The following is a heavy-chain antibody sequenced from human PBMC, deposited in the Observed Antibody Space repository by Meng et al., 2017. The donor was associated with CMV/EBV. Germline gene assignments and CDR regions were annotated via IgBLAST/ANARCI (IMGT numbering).Heavy chain of an antibody. CDR1: GGTFSSYT. Sequence: SVKVSCKASGGTFSSYTISWVRQAPGQGLEWMGRIIPILGIANYAQKFQGRVTITADKSTSTAYMELSSLRSEDTAVYYCARSYYDSSGCYAYWGQGTLVTVSS. D-gene: IGHD3-22*01. J-gene: IGHJ4*02. V-gene: IGHV1-69*02. CDR2: IIPILGIA. CDR3: ARSYYDSSGCYAY.